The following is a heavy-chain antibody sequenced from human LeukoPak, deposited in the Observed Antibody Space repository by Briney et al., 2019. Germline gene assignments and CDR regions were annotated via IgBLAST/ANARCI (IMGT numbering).Heavy chain of an antibody. Sequence: SETLSLTCTVSGGSISSSSYYWGWLRQPPGKGLEWIGSIYYSGSTYYNPSLKSRVTISVDTSKNQFSLKLSSVTAADTAVYYCATLRAVAGKNYWGQGTLVTVSS. CDR2: IYYSGST. D-gene: IGHD6-19*01. J-gene: IGHJ4*02. CDR1: GGSISSSSYY. V-gene: IGHV4-39*01. CDR3: ATLRAVAGKNY.